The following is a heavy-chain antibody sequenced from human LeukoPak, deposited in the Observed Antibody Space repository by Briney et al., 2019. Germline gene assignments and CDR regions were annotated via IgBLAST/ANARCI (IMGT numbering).Heavy chain of an antibody. CDR2: IYTSGST. Sequence: PSETLSLTCTVSGGSISSYYWSWIRQPAGKGLEWIGRIYTSGSTNYNPSLKSRVTISVDKSKNQFSLKLSSVTAADTAVYYCARDLLPYGLNASWGQGTLVTVSS. V-gene: IGHV4-4*07. CDR3: ARDLLPYGLNAS. CDR1: GGSISSYY. D-gene: IGHD3/OR15-3a*01. J-gene: IGHJ4*02.